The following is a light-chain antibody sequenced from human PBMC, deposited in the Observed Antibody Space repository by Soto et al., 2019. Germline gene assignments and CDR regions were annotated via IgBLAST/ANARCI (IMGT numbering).Light chain of an antibody. J-gene: IGLJ1*01. Sequence: QSALTQPRSVSGSPGQSVTISCTGTSSDVGGYDYVSWYQQHPGKAPKLMVYDVSARPSGVPDRFSGSKSGNTASLTISGLQVEDEADYYCSSYAGSYTSVFGTGTKLT. CDR3: SSYAGSYTSV. CDR2: DVS. CDR1: SSDVGGYDY. V-gene: IGLV2-11*01.